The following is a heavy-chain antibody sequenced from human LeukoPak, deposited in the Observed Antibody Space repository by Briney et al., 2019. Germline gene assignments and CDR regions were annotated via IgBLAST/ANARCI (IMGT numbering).Heavy chain of an antibody. D-gene: IGHD1-26*01. CDR1: GFTFSSYA. CDR3: AFPGSYKTGGY. CDR2: ISGSGGST. J-gene: IGHJ4*02. Sequence: GGSLRLSCAASGFTFSSYAMSWVRQAPGKGLEWVSAISGSGGSTYYADSVKGRFTISRDNSKNTLYQQMNSLRAEDTAVYYCAFPGSYKTGGYWGQGTLVTVSS. V-gene: IGHV3-23*01.